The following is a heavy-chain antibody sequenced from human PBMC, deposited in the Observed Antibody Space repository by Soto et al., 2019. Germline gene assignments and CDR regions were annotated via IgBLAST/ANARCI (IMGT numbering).Heavy chain of an antibody. D-gene: IGHD4-17*01. CDR2: IYYSGST. J-gene: IGHJ5*02. V-gene: IGHV4-59*04. CDR3: ARPLSHDYGDNYFNWFDP. Sequence: TSETLSLTCTVSGGSISSYYWNWIRQPPGKGLEWIGYIYYSGSTYYNPSLKSRVTISVDTSKNQFSLKLGSVTAADTAVYYCARPLSHDYGDNYFNWFDPWGQGTLVTVSS. CDR1: GGSISSYY.